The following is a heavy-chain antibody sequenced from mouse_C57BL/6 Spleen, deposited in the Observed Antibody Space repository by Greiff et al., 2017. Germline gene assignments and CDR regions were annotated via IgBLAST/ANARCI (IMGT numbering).Heavy chain of an antibody. CDR2: IYPRSGNT. Sequence: QVQLQQSGAELARPGASVKLSCKASVYTFTSYGISWVNQRTGQGLEWIGEIYPRSGNTYYNEKFKGKATLTADKSSSTAYMELRSLTSEDSAVYFCARREDYYDYFDDWGQGTTLTVSS. D-gene: IGHD1-1*01. CDR3: ARREDYYDYFDD. J-gene: IGHJ2*01. V-gene: IGHV1-81*01. CDR1: VYTFTSYG.